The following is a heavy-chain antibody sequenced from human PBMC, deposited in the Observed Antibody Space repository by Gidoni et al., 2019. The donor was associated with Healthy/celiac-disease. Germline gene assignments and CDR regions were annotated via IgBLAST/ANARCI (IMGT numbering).Heavy chain of an antibody. D-gene: IGHD6-19*01. V-gene: IGHV3-23*01. Sequence: EVQLLESGGGLVQPGGSLRLSCAASGFTFSSYAMSWVRQAPGKGLEWVSAISGSGGSTYYADSVKGRFTISRDNSKNTLYLQMNSLRAEDTAVYYCAKVLPPLAVAGFVAFDIWGQGTMVTVSS. J-gene: IGHJ3*02. CDR1: GFTFSSYA. CDR2: ISGSGGST. CDR3: AKVLPPLAVAGFVAFDI.